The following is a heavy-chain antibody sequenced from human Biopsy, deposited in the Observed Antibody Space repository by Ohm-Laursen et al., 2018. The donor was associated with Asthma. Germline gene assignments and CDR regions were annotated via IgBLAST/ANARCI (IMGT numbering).Heavy chain of an antibody. J-gene: IGHJ4*02. CDR2: IYHSGST. V-gene: IGHV4-30-2*01. D-gene: IGHD5-24*01. CDR1: GGSISSGGYS. Sequence: SDTPSLTCAVSGGSISSGGYSWSWIRQPPGKGLEWIGYIYHSGSTYYNPSLKSRVTISVDRSKNQFSLKLSSVTAADTAVYYCARVKDGYNFDYWGQGTLVTVSS. CDR3: ARVKDGYNFDY.